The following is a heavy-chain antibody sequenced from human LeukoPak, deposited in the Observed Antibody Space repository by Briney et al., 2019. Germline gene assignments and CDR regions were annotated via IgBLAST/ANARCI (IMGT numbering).Heavy chain of an antibody. CDR2: IKQDGSEK. D-gene: IGHD3-10*01. CDR1: GFTFSSYW. Sequence: GGSLRLSCAASGFTFSSYWMSWVRQAPGKGLEWVANIKQDGSEKYYVDSVKGRFTISRDNAKNSLYLQMNSLRAEDTAVYYCARDRGSMVRGVHYGGIYYWGQGTLVTVSS. V-gene: IGHV3-7*01. J-gene: IGHJ4*02. CDR3: ARDRGSMVRGVHYGGIYY.